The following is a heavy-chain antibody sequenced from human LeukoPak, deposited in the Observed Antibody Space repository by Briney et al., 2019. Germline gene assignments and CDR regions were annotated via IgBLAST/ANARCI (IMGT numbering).Heavy chain of an antibody. CDR2: INPNSGGT. CDR3: ARTSESNDAFDI. V-gene: IGHV1-2*02. CDR1: GYSLTGYY. J-gene: IGHJ3*02. Sequence: ASVKVSCKASGYSLTGYYMHWVRQAPGQGLEWMGVINPNSGGTNYAQKFQGRVTMTRDTSISTAYMELSRLRSEDTAVYYCARTSESNDAFDIWGQGTMVTVSS. D-gene: IGHD1-26*01.